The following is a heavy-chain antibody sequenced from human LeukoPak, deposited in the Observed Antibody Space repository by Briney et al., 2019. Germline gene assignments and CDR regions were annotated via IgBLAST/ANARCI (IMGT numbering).Heavy chain of an antibody. V-gene: IGHV4-59*09. CDR3: ARGSDFWGLSP. CDR2: IYYSGST. D-gene: IGHD3-3*01. J-gene: IGHJ5*02. Sequence: IRYIYYSGSTNYNPSLKSRVTISVDTSKNQFSLKLSSVTAADTAVYYCARGSDFWGLSPWGQGTLVTVSS.